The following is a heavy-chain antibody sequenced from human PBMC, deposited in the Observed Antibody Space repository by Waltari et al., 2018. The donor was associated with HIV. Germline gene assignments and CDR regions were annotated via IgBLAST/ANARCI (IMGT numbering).Heavy chain of an antibody. CDR2: IYTSGST. CDR3: ARDGLGYCSSTSCYDWFDP. CDR1: GGSISSYY. D-gene: IGHD2-2*01. Sequence: QVQLQESGPGLVKPSETLSLTCPVSGGSISSYYWSWIRQPAGKGLDWIGRIYTSGSTNYNPSLKSRVTMSVDTSKNQFSLKLSSVTAADTAVYYCARDGLGYCSSTSCYDWFDPWGQGTLVTVSS. J-gene: IGHJ5*02. V-gene: IGHV4-4*07.